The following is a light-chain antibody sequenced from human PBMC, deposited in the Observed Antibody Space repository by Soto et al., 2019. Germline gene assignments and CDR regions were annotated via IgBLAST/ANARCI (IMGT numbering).Light chain of an antibody. CDR3: SSYISRTFVV. CDR1: TGDVGGYNY. Sequence: QSVLTQPASVSGSPGQSITVSCTGTTGDVGGYNYVSWYQRHPGKAPKLIIYDVTNRPSGVSDRFSGFKSGNTASLTISGLRAGDEGDYYCSSYISRTFVVFGGGTKLTLL. CDR2: DVT. J-gene: IGLJ2*01. V-gene: IGLV2-14*01.